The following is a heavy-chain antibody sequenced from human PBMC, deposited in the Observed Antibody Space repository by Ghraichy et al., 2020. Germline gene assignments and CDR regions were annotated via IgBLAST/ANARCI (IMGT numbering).Heavy chain of an antibody. Sequence: SQTLSLTCTVSNGSISGHYWSWIRQPAGKRLEWIGRIYTSGSTSYNPSLESRVTMSIDASKNQFSLKLRSVTAADTAVYYCARDSRRSEDSDFRVYHYWGQGTLVTVSS. J-gene: IGHJ4*02. D-gene: IGHD4-11*01. CDR2: IYTSGST. CDR3: ARDSRRSEDSDFRVYHY. CDR1: NGSISGHY. V-gene: IGHV4-4*07.